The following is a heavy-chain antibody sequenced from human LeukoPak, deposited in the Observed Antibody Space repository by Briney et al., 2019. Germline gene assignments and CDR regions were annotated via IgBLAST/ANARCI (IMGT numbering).Heavy chain of an antibody. V-gene: IGHV1-2*02. CDR2: INPNSGDT. D-gene: IGHD3-10*01. CDR1: GYTFTGYY. CDR3: ARFGDSHADS. J-gene: IGHJ4*02. Sequence: ASVKVSCKASGYTFTGYYLHWVRQAPGQGLVWMGWINPNSGDTNYAQKFQGRVTMTSDTSISTAYMELSRLRSDDTAVYYCARFGDSHADSWGQGTLVTVSS.